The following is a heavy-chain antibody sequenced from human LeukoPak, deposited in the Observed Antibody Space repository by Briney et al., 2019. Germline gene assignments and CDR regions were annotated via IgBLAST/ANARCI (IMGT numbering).Heavy chain of an antibody. D-gene: IGHD3-10*01. V-gene: IGHV4-34*01. Sequence: SETLSLTCAVYGGSFSGYYWSWIRQPPGKGLEWIGEINHSGSTNYNPSLKSRVTISVDTSKNQFSLKLSSVTAADTAVYYCATYMVRGVVMHAFDIWGQGTMVTVSS. CDR3: ATYMVRGVVMHAFDI. CDR2: INHSGST. CDR1: GGSFSGYY. J-gene: IGHJ3*02.